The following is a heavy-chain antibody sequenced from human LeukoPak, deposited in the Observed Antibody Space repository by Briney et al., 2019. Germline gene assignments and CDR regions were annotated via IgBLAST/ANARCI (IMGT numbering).Heavy chain of an antibody. CDR1: GGSISSGDYY. Sequence: SQTLSLTCTVSGGSISSGDYYWNWIRQPPGKGLEWIGHIYYSGSTYYNPPLKSRVTISVDTSKNQFSLKLSSVTAADTAVYFCARETGLYYFDYWGQGTLVTVSS. J-gene: IGHJ4*02. D-gene: IGHD1-14*01. CDR3: ARETGLYYFDY. CDR2: IYYSGST. V-gene: IGHV4-30-4*01.